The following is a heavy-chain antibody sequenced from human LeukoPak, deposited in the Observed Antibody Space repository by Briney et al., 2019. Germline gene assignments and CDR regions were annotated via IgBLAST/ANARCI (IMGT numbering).Heavy chain of an antibody. CDR1: GFTFSSYG. CDR2: ISDDGSKK. V-gene: IGHV3-30*18. J-gene: IGHJ4*02. D-gene: IGHD3-16*01. CDR3: AKDGQGLTYYFDY. Sequence: GRSLRLSCVASGFTFSSYGMHWVSQAPGEGLEWVAVISDDGSKKYYVDSVKGRFTISRDNSKNTLYLQMNSLRAEDTAVYYCAKDGQGLTYYFDYWGQGTLVTVSS.